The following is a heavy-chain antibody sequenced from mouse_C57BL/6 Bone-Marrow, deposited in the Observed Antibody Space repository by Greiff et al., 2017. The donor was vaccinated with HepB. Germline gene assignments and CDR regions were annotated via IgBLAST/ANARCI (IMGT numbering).Heavy chain of an antibody. D-gene: IGHD2-1*01. J-gene: IGHJ1*03. CDR3: ARKGYGNYFYWYFDV. CDR1: GIDFSRYW. Sequence: DVQLVESGGGLVQPGGSLKLSCAASGIDFSRYWMSWVRRAPGKGLEWIGEINPDSSTINYAPSLKDKFIISRDNAKNTLYLQMSKVRSEDTALYYCARKGYGNYFYWYFDVWGTGTTVTVSS. CDR2: INPDSSTI. V-gene: IGHV4-1*01.